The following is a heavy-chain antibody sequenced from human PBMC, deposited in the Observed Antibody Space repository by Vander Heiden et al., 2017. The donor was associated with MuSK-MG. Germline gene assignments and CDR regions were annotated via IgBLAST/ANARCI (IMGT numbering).Heavy chain of an antibody. Sequence: QVQLQQWGAGLLKPSETLSLTCAVYGGSFSGSYWSWIRQPPGKGLEWIGEINHSGSTNYNPSLKSRVTISVDTSKNQFSLKLSSVTAADTAVYYCARRTNYDILTGYHETLDYWGQGTLGNVAS. CDR1: GGSFSGSY. D-gene: IGHD3-9*01. CDR3: ARRTNYDILTGYHETLDY. V-gene: IGHV4-34*01. CDR2: INHSGST. J-gene: IGHJ4*02.